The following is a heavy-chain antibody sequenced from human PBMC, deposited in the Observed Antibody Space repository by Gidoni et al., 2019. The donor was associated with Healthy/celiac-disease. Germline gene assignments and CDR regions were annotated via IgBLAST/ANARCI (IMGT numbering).Heavy chain of an antibody. J-gene: IGHJ2*01. D-gene: IGHD2-21*02. CDR3: ARGRVVTTYAVYWYFDL. Sequence: EVQLVESGGGLVKPGGSLRLSCAASGFTFSSYSMNWVRQAPGKGLEWVSSISSSSSYIYYADSVKGRFTISRDNAKNSLYLQMNSLRAEDTAVYYCARGRVVTTYAVYWYFDLWGRGTLVTVSS. V-gene: IGHV3-21*01. CDR2: ISSSSSYI. CDR1: GFTFSSYS.